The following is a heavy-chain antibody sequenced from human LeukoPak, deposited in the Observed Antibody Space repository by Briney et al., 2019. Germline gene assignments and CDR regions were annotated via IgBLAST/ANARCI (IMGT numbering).Heavy chain of an antibody. D-gene: IGHD5-18*01. V-gene: IGHV4-59*08. J-gene: IGHJ4*02. CDR2: IYYSGST. Sequence: PSETLSLTCTVSGGSISSYYWSWIRQPPGKGLEWIGYIYYSGSTNYNPPLKSRVTISVDTSKNQFSLKLSSVTAADTAVYYCARHEATAMVTFDYWGQGTLVTVSS. CDR1: GGSISSYY. CDR3: ARHEATAMVTFDY.